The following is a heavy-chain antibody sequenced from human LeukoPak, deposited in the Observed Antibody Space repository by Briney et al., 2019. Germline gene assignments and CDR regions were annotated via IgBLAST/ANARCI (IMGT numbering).Heavy chain of an antibody. Sequence: GGSLRLSCAASGFTFSNYAMSWVRQAPGKGLEWISAVSGSGDRTYYAGSVKGRFTISRDNSKNIVYLQMNSLRAEDTAVYYCAKEGFDSWGQGTLVTVSS. CDR3: AKEGFDS. J-gene: IGHJ4*02. CDR1: GFTFSNYA. CDR2: VSGSGDRT. V-gene: IGHV3-23*01.